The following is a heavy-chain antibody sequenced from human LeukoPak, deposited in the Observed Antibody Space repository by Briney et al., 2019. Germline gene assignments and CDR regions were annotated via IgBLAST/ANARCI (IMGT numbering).Heavy chain of an antibody. CDR3: AKGYSYGYGYYMDV. J-gene: IGHJ6*03. CDR2: ISGSGGST. V-gene: IGHV3-23*01. D-gene: IGHD5-18*01. Sequence: PGGSLSLTCAASGFTISSYAMSRDRQAPGKGLEWVSAISGSGGSTYYADSVKGRFTISRDNSKNTLYLKMKSLSAEDTAVYYCAKGYSYGYGYYMDVWGKGTTVTVSS. CDR1: GFTISSYA.